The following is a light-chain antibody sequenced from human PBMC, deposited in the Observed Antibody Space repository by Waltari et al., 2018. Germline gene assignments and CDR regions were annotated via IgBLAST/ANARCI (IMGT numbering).Light chain of an antibody. V-gene: IGKV1-39*01. Sequence: DIQMTQPPPSLSASVGDRVTITCRASQSIANYLNWYQQKPGKAPNLLIYAASSLQSGVPPRFSGSGSGTDFTLTISSLQPEDFATYYCQQSYTTPRTFGQGTKVEIK. CDR2: AAS. CDR1: QSIANY. CDR3: QQSYTTPRT. J-gene: IGKJ1*01.